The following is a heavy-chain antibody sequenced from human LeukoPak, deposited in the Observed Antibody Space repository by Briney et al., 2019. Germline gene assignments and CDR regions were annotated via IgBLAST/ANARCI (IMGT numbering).Heavy chain of an antibody. Sequence: ASVKVSCKASGYTFTSYDINWVRQATGQGLEWVGWMNPNSGNTGYAQKFQGRVTMTRNTSISTAYMELSSLRSEDTAVYYCARGPRPDYYYYYYMDVWGKGTTVTVSS. V-gene: IGHV1-8*01. CDR3: ARGPRPDYYYYYYMDV. CDR2: MNPNSGNT. CDR1: GYTFTSYD. J-gene: IGHJ6*03.